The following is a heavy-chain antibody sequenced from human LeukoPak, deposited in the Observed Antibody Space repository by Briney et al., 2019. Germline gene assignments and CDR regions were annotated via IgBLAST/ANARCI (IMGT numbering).Heavy chain of an antibody. V-gene: IGHV1-46*01. J-gene: IGHJ4*02. CDR1: GYTFTSYY. CDR2: INPSGGST. Sequence: ASVKVSCTASGYTFTSYYMHWVRQAPGQGLEWMGIINPSGGSTSYAQKFQGRVTMTRDTSTSTVYMELSSLRSEDTAVYYCARDFSSVTKDHLGNDYWGQGTLVTVSS. CDR3: ARDFSSVTKDHLGNDY. D-gene: IGHD4-17*01.